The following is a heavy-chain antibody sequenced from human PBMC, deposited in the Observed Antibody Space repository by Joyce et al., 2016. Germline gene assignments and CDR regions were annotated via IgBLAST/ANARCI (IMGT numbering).Heavy chain of an antibody. D-gene: IGHD5-24*01. Sequence: EVQLVESGGGLVQPGGSLRLSCAASGFSFNTYSINWVRQAPGKGVEWRSYISASSGTIYYADSVKGRFTISRDNAKNSVYLQMNSLRDEDTAVYYCARVGRTGYTCDYWGQGTLVTVSS. J-gene: IGHJ4*02. CDR2: ISASSGTI. V-gene: IGHV3-48*02. CDR3: ARVGRTGYTCDY. CDR1: GFSFNTYS.